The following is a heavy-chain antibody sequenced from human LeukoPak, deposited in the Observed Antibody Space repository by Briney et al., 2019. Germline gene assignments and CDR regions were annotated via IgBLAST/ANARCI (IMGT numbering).Heavy chain of an antibody. J-gene: IGHJ1*01. Sequence: GGSLRLSCAVSGFTVSSNFMSWVRQAPGKGPEWVSVIYTSGITYYADSVRGRFTISRDNSKNTLYLQMNSLRAEDTAVYYCATTASRGPQSAEYFQYWGQGTLVTVSS. CDR1: GFTVSSNF. V-gene: IGHV3-66*01. CDR2: IYTSGIT. CDR3: ATTASRGPQSAEYFQY.